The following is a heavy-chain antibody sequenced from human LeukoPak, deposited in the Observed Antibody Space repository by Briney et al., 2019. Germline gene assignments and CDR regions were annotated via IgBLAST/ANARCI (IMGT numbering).Heavy chain of an antibody. CDR1: GIPFSDYY. D-gene: IGHD6-13*01. V-gene: IGHV3-11*03. Sequence: GGSLRLSCVVSGIPFSDYYMNWIRQAPGKGLEWISYISSSSSYTDYAASVKGRFTISRDNAKNVLYLQMNSLRAEDTAVYYCAAGTAADYWGLGILVAVSS. J-gene: IGHJ4*02. CDR2: ISSSSSYT. CDR3: AAGTAADY.